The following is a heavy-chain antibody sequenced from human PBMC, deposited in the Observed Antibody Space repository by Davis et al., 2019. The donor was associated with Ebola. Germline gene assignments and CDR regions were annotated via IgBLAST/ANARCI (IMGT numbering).Heavy chain of an antibody. CDR2: IWYDGSRK. V-gene: IGHV3-33*01. J-gene: IGHJ6*02. D-gene: IGHD2/OR15-2a*01. Sequence: PGGSLRLSCAASGFNFRSYGMHWVRQAPDKGLEWVAVIWYDGSRKYYGDSVKGRFTISRDNSNNLLYLQMNSLRAEDTAVYYCARAGGSTTLTAPSMDVWGQGTTVTVSS. CDR1: GFNFRSYG. CDR3: ARAGGSTTLTAPSMDV.